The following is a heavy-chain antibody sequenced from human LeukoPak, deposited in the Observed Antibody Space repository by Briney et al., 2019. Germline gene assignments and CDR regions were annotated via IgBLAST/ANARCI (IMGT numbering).Heavy chain of an antibody. CDR2: ISAYNGNT. J-gene: IGHJ6*03. CDR1: GYTFTSYG. V-gene: IGHV1-18*01. D-gene: IGHD6-19*01. Sequence: ASVKVSCKASGYTFTSYGISWVRQAPGQGLEWMGWISAYNGNTNYAQKLQGRVTMTTDTSTSTAYTELRSLRSDDTAVYYCARWPSSSGWQPYYYYYMDVWGKVTTVTISS. CDR3: ARWPSSSGWQPYYYYYMDV.